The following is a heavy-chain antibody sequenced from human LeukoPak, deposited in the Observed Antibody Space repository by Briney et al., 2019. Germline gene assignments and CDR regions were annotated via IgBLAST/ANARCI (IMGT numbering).Heavy chain of an antibody. Sequence: GRSLRLSCAASGFTFSSYGMHWVRQAPGKGLEWVAVISYDGSKKYYADSVKGRFTISRDNSKNTLYLQMNSPRVEDTAVHYCAKGGLWFGNLLVPLWGQRTLVTVSS. CDR2: ISYDGSKK. V-gene: IGHV3-30*18. CDR1: GFTFSSYG. CDR3: AKGGLWFGNLLVPL. D-gene: IGHD3-10*01. J-gene: IGHJ4*02.